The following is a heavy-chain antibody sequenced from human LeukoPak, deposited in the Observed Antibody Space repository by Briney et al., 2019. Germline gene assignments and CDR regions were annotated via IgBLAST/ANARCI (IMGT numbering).Heavy chain of an antibody. J-gene: IGHJ4*02. V-gene: IGHV1-69*02. CDR2: IIPILGIA. D-gene: IGHD2-2*01. CDR1: GYTFTSYY. CDR3: ARVWCSSTSCYYIAYY. Sequence: SVKVSCKASGYTFTSYYMNWVRQAPGQGLEWMGRIIPILGIANYAQKFQGRVTITADKSTSTAYMELRSLRSDDTAVYYCARVWCSSTSCYYIAYYWGQGTLVTVSS.